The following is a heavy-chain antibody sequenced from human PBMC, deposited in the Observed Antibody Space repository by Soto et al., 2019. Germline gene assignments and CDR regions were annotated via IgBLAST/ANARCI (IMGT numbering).Heavy chain of an antibody. CDR3: ATYRRSGHFYGMDL. V-gene: IGHV3-23*01. D-gene: IGHD2-21*01. CDR2: IWSNGANK. Sequence: GSLRLSCAASGFTFSDYAMTWIRQAPGKGLEWVSGIWSNGANKDDADAVKGRFTISRDNSKRMLWLQMNNLRVEDTAVYYCATYRRSGHFYGMDLWGQGT. J-gene: IGHJ6*02. CDR1: GFTFSDYA.